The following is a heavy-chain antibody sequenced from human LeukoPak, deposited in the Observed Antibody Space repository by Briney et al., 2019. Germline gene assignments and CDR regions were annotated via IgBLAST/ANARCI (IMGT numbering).Heavy chain of an antibody. CDR3: ARIGYSSSSLDY. D-gene: IGHD6-6*01. V-gene: IGHV3-7*03. CDR2: IKEDGSIK. CDR1: GFIFRNYW. J-gene: IGHJ4*02. Sequence: GGSLRLSCAASGFIFRNYWMTRVRQAPGKGLEWVANIKEDGSIKYYVDSLRGRFSISRDNGKNSVYLQMNALGAEDTAVYYCARIGYSSSSLDYWGQGTLVTVSS.